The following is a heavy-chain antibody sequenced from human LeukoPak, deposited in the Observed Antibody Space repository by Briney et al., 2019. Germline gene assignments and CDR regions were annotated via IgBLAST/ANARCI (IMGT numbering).Heavy chain of an antibody. Sequence: SVKVSCKASGGTFSNYAISWVRQAPGQGLEWMGGIIPIFGTANYAQKFRGRVTITADKSTRTAYMELSSLRSEDTAVYYCATAGGSGSYYNSYYYYYMDVWGKGTTVTVSS. CDR3: ATAGGSGSYYNSYYYYYMDV. V-gene: IGHV1-69*06. J-gene: IGHJ6*03. CDR2: IIPIFGTA. CDR1: GGTFSNYA. D-gene: IGHD3-10*01.